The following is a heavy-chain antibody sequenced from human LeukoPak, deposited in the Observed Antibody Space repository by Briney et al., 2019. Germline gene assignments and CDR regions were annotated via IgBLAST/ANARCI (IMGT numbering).Heavy chain of an antibody. J-gene: IGHJ3*02. CDR3: ARGGPINDYGDYSDAFDI. Sequence: GASVRVSCKASGYTFTSYYMHWVRQAPGQGLEWMGIINPSGGSTSYAQKFQGRVTMTRDTSTSIVYMELSSLRSEDTAVYYCARGGPINDYGDYSDAFDIWGQGTMVTVSS. CDR1: GYTFTSYY. V-gene: IGHV1-46*01. D-gene: IGHD4-17*01. CDR2: INPSGGST.